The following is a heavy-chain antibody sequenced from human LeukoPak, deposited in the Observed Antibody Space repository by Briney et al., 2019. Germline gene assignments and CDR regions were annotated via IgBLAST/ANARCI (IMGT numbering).Heavy chain of an antibody. CDR3: AKKTGVPSRPNDD. CDR2: IYSGGST. Sequence: GGSLRLSCAASGFTVGSNTMSWVRQAPGKGLEWVSIIYSGGSTSYADSVKGRFTISRDNSKNTLYLQMNSLRTEDTAVYYCAKKTGVPSRPNDDWGQGTLVTVSS. V-gene: IGHV3-53*01. J-gene: IGHJ4*02. D-gene: IGHD2-2*01. CDR1: GFTVGSNT.